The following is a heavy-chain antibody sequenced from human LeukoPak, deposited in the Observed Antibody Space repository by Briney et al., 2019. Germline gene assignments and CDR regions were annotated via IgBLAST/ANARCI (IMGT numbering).Heavy chain of an antibody. CDR1: GDSVSSNSAA. V-gene: IGHV6-1*01. CDR2: TYYRSKWYN. D-gene: IGHD2-21*02. CDR3: ARASTHPGGDCYDR. J-gene: IGHJ5*02. Sequence: SQTLSDTCAISGDSVSSNSAAWNWIRQSPSRGLEWLGRTYYRSKWYNDYAVSVRSRITINPDTSKNQFSLQLNSVTPEDTAVYYCARASTHPGGDCYDRWGQGTLVTVSS.